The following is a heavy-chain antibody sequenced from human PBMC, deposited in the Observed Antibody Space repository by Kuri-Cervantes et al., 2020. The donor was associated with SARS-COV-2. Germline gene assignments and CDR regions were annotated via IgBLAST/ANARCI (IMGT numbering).Heavy chain of an antibody. V-gene: IGHV1-2*02. Sequence: ASVKVSCKASGYTFTDYYIHWVRQAPGQGLEWMGWINPNGGGTNYAQKFQGRVTMTRDTSISTAYMGLSRLRSDDTAVYYCARDQDCSGGSCYLGWYFDLWGRGTLVTVSS. D-gene: IGHD2-15*01. CDR1: GYTFTDYY. CDR3: ARDQDCSGGSCYLGWYFDL. J-gene: IGHJ2*01. CDR2: INPNGGGT.